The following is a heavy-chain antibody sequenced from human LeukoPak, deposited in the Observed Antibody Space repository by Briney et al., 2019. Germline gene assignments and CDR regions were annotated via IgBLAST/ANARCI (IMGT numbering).Heavy chain of an antibody. V-gene: IGHV3-21*01. J-gene: IGHJ4*02. CDR3: ARDRPGYSGYDFDY. Sequence: GGSLSLSCAASGFTFSSYSMTGVRQAPGKGLEWVSSISSSSSYIYYADSAKGRFTISRDNAKNSLYLQMNSLSAEDTAVYYCARDRPGYSGYDFDYWGQGTLVTVSS. CDR2: ISSSSSYI. CDR1: GFTFSSYS. D-gene: IGHD5-12*01.